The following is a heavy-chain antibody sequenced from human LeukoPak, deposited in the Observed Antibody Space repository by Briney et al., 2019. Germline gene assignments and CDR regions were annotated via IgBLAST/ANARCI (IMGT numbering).Heavy chain of an antibody. V-gene: IGHV4-39*01. CDR1: GGSITSSNYF. Sequence: SETLSLTCTVSGGSITSSNYFWGRIRQPPGKGLEWIGSMHYSGSTYYNPSLKSRVTISVDTSKNQFSLRLSSVTAADTAVYHCARHAVTGTNWFDPWGQGTQVAVSS. J-gene: IGHJ5*02. D-gene: IGHD6-19*01. CDR2: MHYSGST. CDR3: ARHAVTGTNWFDP.